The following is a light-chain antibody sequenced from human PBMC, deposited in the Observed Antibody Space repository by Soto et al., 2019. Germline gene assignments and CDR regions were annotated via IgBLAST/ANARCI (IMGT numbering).Light chain of an antibody. V-gene: IGKV1-5*01. J-gene: IGKJ2*01. Sequence: DIRMTQSPSTLSASVGDRVTITCRASQSISRWLAWYQQKPGKAPKVLIHDATSLASGVPSRFNGSGTGTDFTLTISSLQPDAIATYYCQQYIRHYAFGQGTKLEI. CDR1: QSISRW. CDR3: QQYIRHYA. CDR2: DAT.